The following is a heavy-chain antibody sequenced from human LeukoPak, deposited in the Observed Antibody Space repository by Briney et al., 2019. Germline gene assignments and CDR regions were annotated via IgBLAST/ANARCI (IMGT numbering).Heavy chain of an antibody. J-gene: IGHJ4*02. CDR1: GFPFIEYS. Sequence: GGSLRLPCTASGFPFIEYSMNWVRQAPGKGLEWISYIGIDSGNTKYADSVRGRFTISADKAKNSLYLQMNSLRVEDTAVYCCARDHNYAFDNCGQGTLVSVAS. CDR3: ARDHNYAFDN. D-gene: IGHD1-1*01. CDR2: IGIDSGNT. V-gene: IGHV3-48*01.